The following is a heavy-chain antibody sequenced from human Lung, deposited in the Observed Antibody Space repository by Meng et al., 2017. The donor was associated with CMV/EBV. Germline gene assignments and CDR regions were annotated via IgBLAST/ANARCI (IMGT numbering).Heavy chain of an antibody. J-gene: IGHJ4*02. CDR1: GYSFSRSG. V-gene: IGHV1-18*01. D-gene: IGHD6-13*01. CDR3: ARDLGYSSSWYFQYYFDC. CDR2: ISVYNGDT. Sequence: ASVKVSXKASGYSFSRSGFNWVRQAPGQGLEWMGWISVYNGDTKYAQKLQGRVTMTTDTSTNTGYMELSSLRSDDTALYYCARDLGYSSSWYFQYYFDCWGQGTLVTVSS.